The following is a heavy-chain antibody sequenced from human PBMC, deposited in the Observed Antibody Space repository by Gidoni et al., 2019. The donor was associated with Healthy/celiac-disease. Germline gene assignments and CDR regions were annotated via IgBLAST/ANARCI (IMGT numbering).Heavy chain of an antibody. J-gene: IGHJ6*02. CDR2: ISSSSSTI. V-gene: IGHV3-48*01. D-gene: IGHD3-3*01. Sequence: EVQLVESGGGLVQPGGSLRLSCAAYGFTFRSYSMNWVRQAPGKGLEWVSYISSSSSTIYYADSVKGRFTISRDNAKNSLYLQMNSLRAEDTAVYYCASSREKNWYYDFWSGPPSGMDVWGQGTTVTVSS. CDR1: GFTFRSYS. CDR3: ASSREKNWYYDFWSGPPSGMDV.